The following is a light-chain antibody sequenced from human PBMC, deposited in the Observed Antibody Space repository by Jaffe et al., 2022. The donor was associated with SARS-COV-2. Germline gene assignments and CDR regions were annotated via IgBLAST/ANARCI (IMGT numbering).Light chain of an antibody. V-gene: IGLV2-8*01. CDR3: SSYAGSDTFV. Sequence: QSALTQPPSASGSPGQSVTISCTGTSSDVGGYNYVSWYQQHPGKAPKLMIYEVNKRPSGVPDRFSGSKSGSTASLTVSGLQAEDEADYYCSSYAGSDTFVFGTGTTVTVL. J-gene: IGLJ1*01. CDR2: EVN. CDR1: SSDVGGYNY.